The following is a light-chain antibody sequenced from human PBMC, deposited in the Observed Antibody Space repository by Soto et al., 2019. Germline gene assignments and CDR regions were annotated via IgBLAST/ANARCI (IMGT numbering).Light chain of an antibody. CDR1: QSISNW. CDR3: RQYGRSLEFA. J-gene: IGKJ4*01. V-gene: IGKV1-5*01. Sequence: DIQMTQSPSTLSASVGDRVTITCRASQSISNWLAWYQQKPGKAPKLLIYDASSLESGVPSRFSGSGSGTDLTLTISRLEPEDFAVYYCRQYGRSLEFAVGGGTKVDNK. CDR2: DAS.